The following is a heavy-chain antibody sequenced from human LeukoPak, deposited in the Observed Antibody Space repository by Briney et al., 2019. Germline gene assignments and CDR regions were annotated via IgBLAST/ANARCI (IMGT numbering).Heavy chain of an antibody. Sequence: ASVKVSCKASGGTFTSHAISWVRQAPGQGLEWMGGVIPIFGSADYAEKFQGRVTIVADGSTSTVYLDLSSLRPDDTAVYYCARTGHLELQNWFDPWGQGTLVIVSS. CDR1: GGTFTSHA. J-gene: IGHJ5*02. CDR2: VIPIFGSA. D-gene: IGHD1-1*01. V-gene: IGHV1-69*13. CDR3: ARTGHLELQNWFDP.